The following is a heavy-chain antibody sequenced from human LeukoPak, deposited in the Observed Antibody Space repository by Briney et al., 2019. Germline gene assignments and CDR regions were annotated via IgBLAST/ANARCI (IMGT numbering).Heavy chain of an antibody. V-gene: IGHV3-30-3*01. J-gene: IGHJ4*02. CDR2: ISYDGSNK. CDR1: GFTFSSYA. CDR3: ARDLGYYYDSSGTSEDY. D-gene: IGHD3-22*01. Sequence: GGSLRLSCAASGFTFSSYAMHWVRQAPGKGLEWVAVISYDGSNKYYADSVKGRFTISRDNSKNTLYLQMNSLRAEDTAVYYCARDLGYYYDSSGTSEDYWGQGTLVTVSS.